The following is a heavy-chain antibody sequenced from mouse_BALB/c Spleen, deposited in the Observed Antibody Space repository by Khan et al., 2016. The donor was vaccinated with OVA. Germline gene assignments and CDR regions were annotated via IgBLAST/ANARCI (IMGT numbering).Heavy chain of an antibody. J-gene: IGHJ2*01. CDR3: ARTHER. CDR1: FYTFPLYT. CDR2: INPSSGYT. V-gene: IGHV1-4*01. Sequence: QVQLQQSGSSLSRPFSSVKISFKASFYTFPLYTMHWVKQRPGQGLEWIGYINPSSGYTKYNQKFKDKATLTADKSSSTAYMQLSSLTSEDSAVYYCARTHERWGQGTTLTVSS.